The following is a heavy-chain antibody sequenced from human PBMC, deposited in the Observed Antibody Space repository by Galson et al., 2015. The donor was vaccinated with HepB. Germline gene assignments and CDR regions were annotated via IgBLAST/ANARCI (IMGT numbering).Heavy chain of an antibody. Sequence: ETLSLTCTVSGGSISSSSYYWGWIRQPPGKGLEWIGSIYYSGSTFYNPSLKSRVTISVDTSKNQFSLRLSSVTAADTAVYYCARTKFQLPEDSFDYWGQGTLVTVSS. V-gene: IGHV4-39*01. J-gene: IGHJ4*02. CDR3: ARTKFQLPEDSFDY. D-gene: IGHD1-1*01. CDR1: GGSISSSSYY. CDR2: IYYSGST.